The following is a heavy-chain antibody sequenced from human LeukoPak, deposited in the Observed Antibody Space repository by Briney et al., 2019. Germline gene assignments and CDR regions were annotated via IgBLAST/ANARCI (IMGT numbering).Heavy chain of an antibody. CDR1: GFTFTGHA. Sequence: GGSLRLSCSASGFTFTGHAMHWVRQAPGKGLEYVSGIGGDAFSAFYGDSMKDRVTISRDNSKSTVHLQMTSLRVEDTAVYFLVVYLDCYASWSNLGNFDYWGQGTLVTVSS. D-gene: IGHD3-10*01. CDR3: VVYLDCYASWSNLGNFDY. J-gene: IGHJ4*02. CDR2: IGGDAFSA. V-gene: IGHV3-64D*06.